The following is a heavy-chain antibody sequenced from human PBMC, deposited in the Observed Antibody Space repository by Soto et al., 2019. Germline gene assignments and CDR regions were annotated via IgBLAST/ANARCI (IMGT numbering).Heavy chain of an antibody. CDR2: IYFSGGT. J-gene: IGHJ5*01. CDR1: GGSVNSGGYY. D-gene: IGHD3-16*01. CDR3: ARYVAWGKFDS. V-gene: IGHV4-31*03. Sequence: QVQLQESGPGLVKPSQTLSLTCTVSGGSVNSGGYYWSWVRQHPGKGLECIGHIYFSGGTSYTPSLQSRIRISLDTSKNQFSLKVTSVTAADTAGYYCARYVAWGKFDSLGQGTLVAVTS.